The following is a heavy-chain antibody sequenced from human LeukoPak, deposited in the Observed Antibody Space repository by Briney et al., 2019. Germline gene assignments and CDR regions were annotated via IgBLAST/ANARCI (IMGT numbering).Heavy chain of an antibody. V-gene: IGHV4-38-2*02. CDR1: GYSISSGYY. D-gene: IGHD2-21*01. CDR2: IYHSGST. CDR3: ARDSRPVIGWFDP. Sequence: SETLSLTCTVSGYSISSGYYWGWIRQPPGKGLEWIGSIYHSGSTYYNPSLKSRVTISVDTSKNQFSLKLSSVTAADTAVYYCARDSRPVIGWFDPWGQGTLVTVSS. J-gene: IGHJ5*02.